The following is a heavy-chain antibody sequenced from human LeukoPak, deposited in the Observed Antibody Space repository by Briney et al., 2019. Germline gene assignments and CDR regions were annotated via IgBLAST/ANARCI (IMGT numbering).Heavy chain of an antibody. V-gene: IGHV4-59*01. D-gene: IGHD6-6*01. CDR3: ARAPRMTSIAASYYYMDV. CDR1: GGSISRNY. CDR2: IHSIGTT. J-gene: IGHJ6*03. Sequence: SETLSLTCTVSGGSISRNYWSWIRQTPGKGLEWIGYIHSIGTTNYNPSLKSRLTISIDTSKNQFSLKLSSVTAADTAVYYCARAPRMTSIAASYYYMDVWGKGTTVTVSS.